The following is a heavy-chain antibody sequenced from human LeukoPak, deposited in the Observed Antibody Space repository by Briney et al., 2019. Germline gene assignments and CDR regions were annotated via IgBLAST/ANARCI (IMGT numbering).Heavy chain of an antibody. D-gene: IGHD3-10*01. J-gene: IGHJ4*02. Sequence: TSSETLSLTCTVSSGSISSNSYYWAWIRQPPGKGLEWIGSINYSGSTYYNPSLKSRVTMAVDTSKNQFSLRLSSVTAADTAVFYCARRVSYGPGSYEFDNWGQGTLVTVSS. V-gene: IGHV4-39*01. CDR1: SGSISSNSYY. CDR3: ARRVSYGPGSYEFDN. CDR2: INYSGST.